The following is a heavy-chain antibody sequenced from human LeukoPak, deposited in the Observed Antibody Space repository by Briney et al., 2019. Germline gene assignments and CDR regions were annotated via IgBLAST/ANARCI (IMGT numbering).Heavy chain of an antibody. V-gene: IGHV4-39*01. Sequence: SETLSLTCTVSGVSISSSSYYWGWIRQPPGKGLEWIGSIYYSGSTYYNPSLKSRVTISVDTSKNQFSLKLSSVTAADTAVYYCAPFGVEPDWFDPWGQGTLVTVSS. D-gene: IGHD3-3*01. J-gene: IGHJ5*02. CDR3: APFGVEPDWFDP. CDR1: GVSISSSSYY. CDR2: IYYSGST.